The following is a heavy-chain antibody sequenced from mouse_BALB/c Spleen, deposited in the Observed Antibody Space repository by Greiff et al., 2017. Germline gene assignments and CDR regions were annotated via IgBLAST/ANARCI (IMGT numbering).Heavy chain of an antibody. J-gene: IGHJ4*01. CDR2: IWSGGST. CDR1: GFSLTSYG. Sequence: QVQLKQSGPGLVQPSQSLSITCTVSGFSLTSYGVHWVRQSPGKGLEWLGVIWSGGSTDYNAAFISRLSISKDNSKSQVFFKMNSQQANDTAIYYCARNGNGNYVRDAMDYWGQGTSVTVSS. D-gene: IGHD2-1*01. CDR3: ARNGNGNYVRDAMDY. V-gene: IGHV2-2*02.